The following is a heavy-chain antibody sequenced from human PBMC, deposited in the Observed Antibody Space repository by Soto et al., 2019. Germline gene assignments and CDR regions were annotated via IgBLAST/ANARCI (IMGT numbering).Heavy chain of an antibody. Sequence: KTSETLSLTCTVSGGSISSGGYYWSWIRQHPGKGLEWIGYIYYSGSTYYNPSLKSRVTISVDTSKNQFSLKLSSVTAADTAVYYCARAPDYYDSSGYYPRAFDIWGQGTMVTVS. CDR2: IYYSGST. CDR3: ARAPDYYDSSGYYPRAFDI. V-gene: IGHV4-31*03. J-gene: IGHJ3*02. CDR1: GGSISSGGYY. D-gene: IGHD3-22*01.